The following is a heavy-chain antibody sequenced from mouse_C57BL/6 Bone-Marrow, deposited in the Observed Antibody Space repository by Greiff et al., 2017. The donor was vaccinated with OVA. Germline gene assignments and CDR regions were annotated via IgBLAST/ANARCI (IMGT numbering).Heavy chain of an antibody. CDR1: GFTFSSYA. J-gene: IGHJ4*01. CDR3: ARWLLRAMDY. CDR2: ISDGGSDT. Sequence: EVKLMESGGGLVKPGGSLKLSCAASGFTFSSYAMSWVRQTPEKGLEWVAPISDGGSDTNYPDNVKGRFTITRDNAKNNLYLQMSHLKSEDTAMYYCARWLLRAMDYWGRGTSVTVSS. V-gene: IGHV5-4*03. D-gene: IGHD2-3*01.